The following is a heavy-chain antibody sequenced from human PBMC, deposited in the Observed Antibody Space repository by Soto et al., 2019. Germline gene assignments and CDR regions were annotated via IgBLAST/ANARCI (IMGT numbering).Heavy chain of an antibody. CDR3: ARDHCSGGSCYGFS. D-gene: IGHD2-15*01. J-gene: IGHJ4*02. Sequence: QVQLVESGGGVVQPGRSLRLSCAASGFTFSSYAMHWVRQAPGKGLEWVAVISYDGSNKYYADSVKGRFTISRDNSKNTLYLQMNSLRAEDTAVDDCARDHCSGGSCYGFSWGQGTLVTVSS. CDR1: GFTFSSYA. CDR2: ISYDGSNK. V-gene: IGHV3-30-3*01.